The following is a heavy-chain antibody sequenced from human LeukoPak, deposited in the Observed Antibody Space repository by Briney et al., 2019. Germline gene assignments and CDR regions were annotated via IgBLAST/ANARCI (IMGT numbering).Heavy chain of an antibody. CDR3: ARGQITMVRGVIIRSDGMDV. CDR1: GFTFSSYW. J-gene: IGHJ6*02. D-gene: IGHD3-10*01. CDR2: INSDGSST. Sequence: PWGSLRLSCAASGFTFSSYWMHWVRQAPGKGLVWVSRINSDGSSTSYADSVKGRFTISRDNAKNTLYLQMNSLRAEDTAVYYCARGQITMVRGVIIRSDGMDVWGQGTTVTVSS. V-gene: IGHV3-74*01.